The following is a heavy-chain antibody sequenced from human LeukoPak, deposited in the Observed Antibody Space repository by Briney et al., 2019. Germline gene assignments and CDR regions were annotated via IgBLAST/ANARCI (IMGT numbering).Heavy chain of an antibody. CDR2: IKQDGSEK. V-gene: IGHV3-7*01. J-gene: IGHJ6*03. CDR3: ARDASFRGDHMDV. Sequence: GGSLRLSCAASGFTCSNYWMSWVRQAPGKGLEWVANIKQDGSEKYYVDSVKGRFTISRDNAKNSLYLQMNSLRAEDTAVYYCARDASFRGDHMDVWGKGTTVTVSS. D-gene: IGHD3-16*01. CDR1: GFTCSNYW.